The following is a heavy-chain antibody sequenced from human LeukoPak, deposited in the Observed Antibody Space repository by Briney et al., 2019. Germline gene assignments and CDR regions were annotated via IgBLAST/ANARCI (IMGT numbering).Heavy chain of an antibody. CDR2: ISSSGSTI. J-gene: IGHJ4*02. V-gene: IGHV3-11*04. Sequence: GGSLRLSCAASGFTFSDYYMSWIRQAPGKGLEWVSYISSSGSTIYYADSVKGRFTISRDNAKNSLYLQMNSLRAEDTAVYYCARETPYFDWLAYYFDYWGQGTLVTVSS. D-gene: IGHD3-9*01. CDR1: GFTFSDYY. CDR3: ARETPYFDWLAYYFDY.